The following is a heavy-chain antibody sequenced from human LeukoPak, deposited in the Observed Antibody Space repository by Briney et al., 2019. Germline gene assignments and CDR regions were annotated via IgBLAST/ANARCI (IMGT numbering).Heavy chain of an antibody. CDR2: IRYDGSNK. J-gene: IGHJ4*02. D-gene: IGHD4-23*01. V-gene: IGHV3-30*02. CDR3: VGSWGDYGGSSADY. Sequence: PGGSLGLSCAASGFTFSTYGMHWVRQAPGKGLEWVAFIRYDGSNKYYADSVKGRFTISRDNSKNTLYLQMNSLRAEDTAVYYCVGSWGDYGGSSADYWGQGTLVTVSS. CDR1: GFTFSTYG.